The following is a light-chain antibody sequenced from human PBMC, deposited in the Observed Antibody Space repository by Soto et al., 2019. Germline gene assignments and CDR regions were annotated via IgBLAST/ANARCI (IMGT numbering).Light chain of an antibody. Sequence: EIVLTQSPATLSLSPGERATLSCRASQSVSSYLAWYQQKPGQAPRLLIYDASNRATGIPARFSGSGSGTDFTLTISILEPEEFAVYYCQPRSNWPLTFGGGTKVEIK. CDR1: QSVSSY. J-gene: IGKJ4*01. CDR3: QPRSNWPLT. V-gene: IGKV3-11*01. CDR2: DAS.